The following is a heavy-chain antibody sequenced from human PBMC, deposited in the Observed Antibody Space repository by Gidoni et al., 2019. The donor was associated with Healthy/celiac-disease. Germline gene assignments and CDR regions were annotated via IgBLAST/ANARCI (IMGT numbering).Heavy chain of an antibody. CDR3: TTDLLVGAPRFAGDGDWGPRYFDY. J-gene: IGHJ4*02. V-gene: IGHV3-15*01. Sequence: EVQLVESGGGLVKPGGSLRLSCAASGFTFSNAWMSWVRQAPGKGLEWVGRIKSKTDGGTTDYAAPVKGRFTISRDDSKNTLYLQMNSLKTEDTAVYYCTTDLLVGAPRFAGDGDWGPRYFDYWGQGTLVTVSS. CDR1: GFTFSNAW. D-gene: IGHD4-17*01. CDR2: IKSKTDGGTT.